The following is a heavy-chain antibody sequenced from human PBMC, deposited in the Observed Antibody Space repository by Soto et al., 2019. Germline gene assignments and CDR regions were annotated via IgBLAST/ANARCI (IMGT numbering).Heavy chain of an antibody. D-gene: IGHD3-22*01. CDR3: ARGRTNYYDSSGLIRS. CDR1: GGSFSGYY. CDR2: INHSGNT. J-gene: IGHJ4*02. V-gene: IGHV4-34*01. Sequence: SETLSLTCAVYGGSFSGYYWTWIRQPPGKGLEWIGEINHSGNTNYSPSLKTRVTISVDTSRNQFALNLSSVTAADTAVYYCARGRTNYYDSSGLIRSWGQGTRVTVSS.